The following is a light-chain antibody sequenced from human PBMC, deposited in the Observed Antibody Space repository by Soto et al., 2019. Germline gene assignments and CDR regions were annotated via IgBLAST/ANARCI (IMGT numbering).Light chain of an antibody. CDR2: GAS. CDR1: QSVSSN. Sequence: EIVMTQSPATLSVSPGERATLSCRASQSVSSNLAWYQQKPGQAPRLLIYGASTRATGFPARFSGSGSGTEFTLTISRLQSEDIAGYYGQQYNDWPPSWTFGQGTKVEIK. CDR3: QQYNDWPPSWT. V-gene: IGKV3-15*01. J-gene: IGKJ1*01.